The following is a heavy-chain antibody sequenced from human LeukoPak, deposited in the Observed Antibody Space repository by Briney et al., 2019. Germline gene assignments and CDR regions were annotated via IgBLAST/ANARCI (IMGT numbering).Heavy chain of an antibody. V-gene: IGHV3-23*01. J-gene: IGHJ4*02. CDR3: AKERAGYTNPYYFDY. Sequence: GGSRRLSVEASELTFSTNALTWFGQAPGKGLNWASLISGSGANTYYADSVRGRFTISRDNSKNTLYLHMNSLRAEDTAVYYCAKERAGYTNPYYFDYWGQGTLVTVSS. CDR1: ELTFSTNA. D-gene: IGHD3-16*02. CDR2: ISGSGANT.